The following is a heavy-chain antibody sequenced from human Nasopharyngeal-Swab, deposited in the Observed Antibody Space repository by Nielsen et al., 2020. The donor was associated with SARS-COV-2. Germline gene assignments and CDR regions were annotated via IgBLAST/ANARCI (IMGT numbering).Heavy chain of an antibody. J-gene: IGHJ3*02. V-gene: IGHV3-7*03. CDR1: GFTFNYFG. Sequence: GGSLRLSCAASGFTFNYFGMHWVRQAPGKGLEWVANIKQDGSEKYYVDSVKGRFTISRDNAKNSLYLQMNSLKTEDTAVYYCARGGNWNVGAFDIWGQGTMVTVSS. CDR3: ARGGNWNVGAFDI. D-gene: IGHD1-1*01. CDR2: IKQDGSEK.